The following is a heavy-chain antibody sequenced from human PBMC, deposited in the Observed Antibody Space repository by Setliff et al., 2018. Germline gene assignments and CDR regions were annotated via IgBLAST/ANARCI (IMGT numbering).Heavy chain of an antibody. CDR1: GFTLSSYW. V-gene: IGHV3-7*01. Sequence: PSETLSLSCAASGFTLSSYWMSWVRQAPGKGLEWVSNIKQDGSEKHYVDSVKGRFTISRDNAKNSLCLQLNSLRAEDTAVYYCSTRTVAARSLDTWGQGTLVTVS. CDR3: STRTVAARSLDT. CDR2: IKQDGSEK. D-gene: IGHD6-13*01. J-gene: IGHJ5*02.